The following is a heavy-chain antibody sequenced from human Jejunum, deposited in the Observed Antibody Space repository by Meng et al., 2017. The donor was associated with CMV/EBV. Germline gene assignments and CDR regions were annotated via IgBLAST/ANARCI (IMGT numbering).Heavy chain of an antibody. V-gene: IGHV3-30*02. J-gene: IGHJ3*01. CDR1: FSTYG. D-gene: IGHD5-12*01. CDR2: IRYDGSNK. CDR3: AKDVARYSGDAEGAFDV. Sequence: FSTYGISWVRQAPGRGLEWVAFIRYDGSNKEYADSVRGRFTISRDNSKKSLYLQMNSLRAEDTAVYFCAKDVARYSGDAEGAFDVWGQGTMVTVSS.